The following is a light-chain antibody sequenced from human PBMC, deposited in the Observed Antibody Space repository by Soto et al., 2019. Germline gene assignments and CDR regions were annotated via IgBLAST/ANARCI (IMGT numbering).Light chain of an antibody. CDR1: QSVSSN. Sequence: EIVLTQSPGTLSLSPGERATLSCRASQSVSSNLAWYQQKPGQAPRLLIYGASTRAGGIPARFSGSGSGTEFTLTISSLQSEDVGVYFCQQYHMWPLTSGGGTKVDI. CDR3: QQYHMWPLT. V-gene: IGKV3-15*01. J-gene: IGKJ4*01. CDR2: GAS.